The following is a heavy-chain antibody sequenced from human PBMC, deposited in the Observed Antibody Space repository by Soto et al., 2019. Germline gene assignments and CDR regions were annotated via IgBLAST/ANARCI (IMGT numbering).Heavy chain of an antibody. CDR2: INPKSGGT. J-gene: IGHJ4*02. D-gene: IGHD1-26*01. CDR1: GYTFTVYY. Sequence: GASVKDSCKASGYTFTVYYMHWVRQAPGQGLEWMGWINPKSGGTMYPQKFQGRVTMTWDTSISTAYMALTRLRSDDTAVYYCARDLAKGGGSAAFDYWGQGTLVTGSS. V-gene: IGHV1-2*02. CDR3: ARDLAKGGGSAAFDY.